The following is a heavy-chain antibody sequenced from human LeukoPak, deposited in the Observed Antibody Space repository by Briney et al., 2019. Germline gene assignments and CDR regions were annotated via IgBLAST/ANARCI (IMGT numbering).Heavy chain of an antibody. V-gene: IGHV4-4*07. CDR2: IYSSGST. CDR1: GGSISSYY. CDR3: ARTSARGAQFDY. D-gene: IGHD3-10*01. J-gene: IGHJ4*02. Sequence: SETLSLTCSVSGGSISSYYWSWIRQPAGKGLEWIGRIYSSGSTNYNPSLKTRVTMSLDTSKNQFSLNLTTVTAADMAVYYCARTSARGAQFDYWGQGTLVTVSS.